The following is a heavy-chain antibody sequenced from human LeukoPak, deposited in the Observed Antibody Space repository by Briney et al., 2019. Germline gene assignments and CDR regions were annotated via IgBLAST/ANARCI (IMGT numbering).Heavy chain of an antibody. CDR3: ARLGGAIVVVTAEFDY. CDR2: IYPGDSDT. Sequence: GEALKISCKGSGYSFTSYWIGWGRQMPGKGLEWMGIIYPGDSDTRYSPSFQGQVTISADKSISTAYLQWSSLKASDTAMYYCARLGGAIVVVTAEFDYWGQGTLVTVSS. J-gene: IGHJ4*02. V-gene: IGHV5-51*01. CDR1: GYSFTSYW. D-gene: IGHD2-21*02.